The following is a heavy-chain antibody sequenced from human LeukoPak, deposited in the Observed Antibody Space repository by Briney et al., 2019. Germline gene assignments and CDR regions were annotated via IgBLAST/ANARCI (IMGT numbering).Heavy chain of an antibody. Sequence: GESLKISCKGSGYTITTYWICWVRQMPGKVLEWMGIIYPADSDTRYSPSFQGQVTISADKSISIAYLQWSSLKASDTAMYYCARKGRYCSSTNCPFDYWGQGTLVTVSS. CDR1: GYTITTYW. CDR2: IYPADSDT. D-gene: IGHD2-2*01. CDR3: ARKGRYCSSTNCPFDY. V-gene: IGHV5-51*01. J-gene: IGHJ4*02.